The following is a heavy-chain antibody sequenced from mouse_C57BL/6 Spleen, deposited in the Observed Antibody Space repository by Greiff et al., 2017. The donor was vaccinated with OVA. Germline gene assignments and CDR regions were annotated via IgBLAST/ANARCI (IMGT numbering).Heavy chain of an antibody. D-gene: IGHD2-1*01. Sequence: DVKLVESEGGLVQPGSSMKLSCTASGFTFSDYYMAWVRQVPEKGLEWVANINYDGSSTYYLDSLKSRFIISRDNAKNILYLQMSSLKSEDTATYYCARMGDGNYYAMDYWGQGTSVTVSS. V-gene: IGHV5-16*01. J-gene: IGHJ4*01. CDR1: GFTFSDYY. CDR2: INYDGSST. CDR3: ARMGDGNYYAMDY.